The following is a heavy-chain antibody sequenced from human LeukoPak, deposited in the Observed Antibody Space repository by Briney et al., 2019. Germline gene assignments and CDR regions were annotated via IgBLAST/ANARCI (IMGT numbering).Heavy chain of an antibody. Sequence: PGGSLRLSCAASGLTFSSYAMHWVRQAPGKGLEWVAVISYDGSNKYYADSVKGRFTISRDNSKNTLYLQMNSLRAEDTAVYYCAKANHYDSSGYYNYWGQGTLVTVSS. CDR1: GLTFSSYA. J-gene: IGHJ4*02. CDR3: AKANHYDSSGYYNY. CDR2: ISYDGSNK. V-gene: IGHV3-30*04. D-gene: IGHD3-22*01.